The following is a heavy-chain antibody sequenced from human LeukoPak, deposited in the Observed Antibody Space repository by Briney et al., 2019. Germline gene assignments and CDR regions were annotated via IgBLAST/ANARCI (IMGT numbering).Heavy chain of an antibody. D-gene: IGHD5-18*01. CDR1: GFTFSSHS. CDR2: ISSSSSYI. V-gene: IGHV3-21*01. J-gene: IGHJ4*02. Sequence: GGSLRLSCAASGFTFSSHSMNWVRQAPGKGLEWVSYISSSSSYIYYADSVKGRFTISRDNATNSLYLQMNSLRAEDTAVYYCGRGPRGYSYVYCLDSGGRGTLFTVSS. CDR3: GRGPRGYSYVYCLDS.